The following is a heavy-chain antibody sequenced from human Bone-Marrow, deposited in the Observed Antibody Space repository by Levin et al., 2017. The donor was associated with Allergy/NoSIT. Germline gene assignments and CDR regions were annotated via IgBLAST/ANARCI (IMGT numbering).Heavy chain of an antibody. D-gene: IGHD1-14*01. Sequence: PGGSLRLSCAGTGFTFSDYYVTWVRLAPGKRLEWISYISSTGVYTNYADSVKGRFTISRDNDNNSVDLQMTGLKTDDTAVYYCARATTAYAADYWGQGTLVTVSS. J-gene: IGHJ4*02. CDR2: ISSTGVYT. V-gene: IGHV3-11*06. CDR1: GFTFSDYY. CDR3: ARATTAYAADY.